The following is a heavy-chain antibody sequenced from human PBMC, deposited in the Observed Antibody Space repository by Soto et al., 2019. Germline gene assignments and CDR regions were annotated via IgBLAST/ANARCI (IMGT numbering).Heavy chain of an antibody. V-gene: IGHV3-53*01. CDR1: GFTVSSNY. Sequence: GGSLRLSCAASGFTVSSNYMSWVRQAPGKGLEWVSVIYSGGSTYYADSVKGRFTISRDNSKNTLYLQMNSLRAEDTAVYYCATAPPGYSSSSGYFDYWGQGTLVTVSS. CDR3: ATAPPGYSSSSGYFDY. D-gene: IGHD6-6*01. J-gene: IGHJ4*02. CDR2: IYSGGST.